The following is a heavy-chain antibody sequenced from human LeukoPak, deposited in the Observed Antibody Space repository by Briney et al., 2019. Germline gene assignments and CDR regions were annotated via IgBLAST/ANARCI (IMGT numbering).Heavy chain of an antibody. Sequence: GESLKIACKGYGYSFISYWIGWVRQMPGKSLEWMGIIYPGDSDTRYSPSFQGQVTISVDKSITTAYLQWSSLKASDTAIYYCARTTTVPPDYWGQGTLVTVSS. CDR1: GYSFISYW. CDR3: ARTTTVPPDY. CDR2: IYPGDSDT. D-gene: IGHD4-17*01. V-gene: IGHV5-51*01. J-gene: IGHJ4*02.